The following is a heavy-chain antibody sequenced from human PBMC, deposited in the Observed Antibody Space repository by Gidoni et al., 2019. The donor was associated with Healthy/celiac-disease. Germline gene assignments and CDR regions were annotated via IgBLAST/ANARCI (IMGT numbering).Heavy chain of an antibody. D-gene: IGHD2-8*02. CDR3: ARGYCTGGVCSDYWYFDL. Sequence: QVQLQESGPGLVKPSETLSLTCTVSGGSISSYYWSWIRQPPGKGLEWIGYIYYSGSTNYNPSLKSRVTISVDTSKNQFSLKLSSVTAADTAVYYCARGYCTGGVCSDYWYFDLWGRGTLVTVSS. V-gene: IGHV4-59*01. CDR1: GGSISSYY. CDR2: IYYSGST. J-gene: IGHJ2*01.